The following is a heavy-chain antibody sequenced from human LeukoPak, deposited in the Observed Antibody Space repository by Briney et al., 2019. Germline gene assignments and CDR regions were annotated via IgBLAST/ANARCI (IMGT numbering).Heavy chain of an antibody. J-gene: IGHJ6*02. CDR3: ARIYDYGDYEFGYYYGMVV. V-gene: IGHV3-48*03. CDR1: GFTFSSYE. Sequence: PGGSLRLSCAAFGFTFSSYEMNWVRQAPGKGLEWVSYISSSGSTIYYADSVKGRFTISRDNAKNSLYLQMNSLRAEDTAVYYCARIYDYGDYEFGYYYGMVVRGQGTTVTVSS. CDR2: ISSSGSTI. D-gene: IGHD4-17*01.